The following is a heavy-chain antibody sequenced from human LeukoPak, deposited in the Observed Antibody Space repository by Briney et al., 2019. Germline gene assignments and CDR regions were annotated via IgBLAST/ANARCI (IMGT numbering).Heavy chain of an antibody. CDR3: AKNGDRGAYCSGGTCYPYYYYYMDV. D-gene: IGHD2-15*01. CDR2: ISTTGGTT. CDR1: GFTFSSYA. V-gene: IGHV3-23*01. Sequence: GGSLRLSCAASGFTFSSYAMSWVRQAPGKGLEWVSAISTTGGTTYYADSVRGRFTISRDNSRNTLYLQMNSLRAEDTAIYYCAKNGDRGAYCSGGTCYPYYYYYMDVWGKGTTVTISS. J-gene: IGHJ6*03.